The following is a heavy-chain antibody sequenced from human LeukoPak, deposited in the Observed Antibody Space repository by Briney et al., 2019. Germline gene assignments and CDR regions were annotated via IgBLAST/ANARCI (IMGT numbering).Heavy chain of an antibody. J-gene: IGHJ3*02. V-gene: IGHV3-23*01. CDR3: AKAFREYGSSTYSSFDI. Sequence: GGSLRLSCAASGFTFSSYAMSWVRQAPGKGLQWVSTITGNTHYADSVRGRFTISRDNSKNILYLQMNRLSTEDTAIYYCAKAFREYGSSTYSSFDIWGQGTMVTVSS. D-gene: IGHD6-13*01. CDR1: GFTFSSYA. CDR2: ITGNT.